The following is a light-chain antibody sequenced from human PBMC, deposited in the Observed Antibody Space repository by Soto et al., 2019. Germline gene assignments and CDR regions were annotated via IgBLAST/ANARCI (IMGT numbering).Light chain of an antibody. J-gene: IGLJ7*01. CDR1: SSDVGSHNL. CDR3: CSYGGSRAV. Sequence: QSALTQPASVSGSPGQSITISCTGTSSDVGSHNLVSWYQQHPGQATKLMIYEVSKRPLGVSARFSASKSGNTASLTISGIQGEDEADYYCCSYGGSRAVFGGGTQLTVL. V-gene: IGLV2-23*02. CDR2: EVS.